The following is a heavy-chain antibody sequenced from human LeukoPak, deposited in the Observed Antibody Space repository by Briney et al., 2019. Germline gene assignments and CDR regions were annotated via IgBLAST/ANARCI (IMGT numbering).Heavy chain of an antibody. CDR2: INHSGST. Sequence: SGTLSLTCAVYGGSFSGYYWSWIRQPPGKGLEWIGEINHSGSTNYNPSLKSRVTISVDTSKNQFSLKLSSVTAADTAVYYCARGYYDFWSGYRSYFDYWGQGTLVTVSS. D-gene: IGHD3-3*01. V-gene: IGHV4-34*01. CDR3: ARGYYDFWSGYRSYFDY. CDR1: GGSFSGYY. J-gene: IGHJ4*02.